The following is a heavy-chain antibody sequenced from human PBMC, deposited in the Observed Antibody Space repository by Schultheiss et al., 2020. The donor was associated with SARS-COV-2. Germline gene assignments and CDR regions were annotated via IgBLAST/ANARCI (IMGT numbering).Heavy chain of an antibody. J-gene: IGHJ6*02. D-gene: IGHD3-3*01. CDR2: IKQDGSEK. CDR3: ARGSPRGDFYYYYYGMDV. Sequence: GGSLRLSCAASGFTFSSYWMSWVRQAPGKGLEWVANIKQDGSEKYYVDSVKGRFTISRDNAKNSLYLQMNSLRAEDTAVYYCARGSPRGDFYYYYYGMDVWGQGTTVTVSS. V-gene: IGHV3-7*01. CDR1: GFTFSSYW.